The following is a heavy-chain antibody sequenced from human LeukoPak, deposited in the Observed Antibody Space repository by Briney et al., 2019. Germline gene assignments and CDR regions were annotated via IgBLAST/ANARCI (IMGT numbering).Heavy chain of an antibody. V-gene: IGHV4-59*04. Sequence: ASETLSLTCTVSGGSISSYYWSWIRQPPGKGREWMGTIYYSGTTYYSPSLKSRVTISVDMSTNQFSLRLSSVTAADTAAYYCARSYCSSSCYAVGAFDIWAQGTVVTVSS. CDR3: ARSYCSSSCYAVGAFDI. D-gene: IGHD2-2*01. CDR1: GGSISSYY. CDR2: IYYSGTT. J-gene: IGHJ3*02.